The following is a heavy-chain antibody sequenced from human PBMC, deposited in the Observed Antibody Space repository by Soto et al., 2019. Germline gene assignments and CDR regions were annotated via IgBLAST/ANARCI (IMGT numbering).Heavy chain of an antibody. V-gene: IGHV1-18*01. CDR1: GYTFTSYG. CDR3: ARDNVWAIFGVVGGNNWFDP. Sequence: GASVKVSCKASGYTFTSYGISWVRQAPGQGLEWMGWISAYNGNTNYAQKLQGRVTMTTDTSTSTAYMELRSLRSDDTAVYYCARDNVWAIFGVVGGNNWFDPWGQGTLVTVSS. D-gene: IGHD3-3*01. J-gene: IGHJ5*02. CDR2: ISAYNGNT.